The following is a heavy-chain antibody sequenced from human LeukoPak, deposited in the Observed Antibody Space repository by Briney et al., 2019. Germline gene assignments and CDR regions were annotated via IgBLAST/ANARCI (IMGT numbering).Heavy chain of an antibody. J-gene: IGHJ3*02. CDR3: ARVSAAMGLYYPFDI. V-gene: IGHV3-30*04. D-gene: IGHD2-2*01. CDR1: GLTFSSYA. Sequence: GRSLRLSCAASGLTFSSYAMHWVRQAPGKGLEWVAIISYDGSNKYYADSVKGRFTISRDNSKNTLCLQMNSLRAEDTAVYYCARVSAAMGLYYPFDIWGQGTMVTVS. CDR2: ISYDGSNK.